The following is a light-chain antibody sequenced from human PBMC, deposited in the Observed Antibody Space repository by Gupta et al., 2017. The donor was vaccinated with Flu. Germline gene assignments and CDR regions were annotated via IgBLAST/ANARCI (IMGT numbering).Light chain of an antibody. Sequence: DIQMTQSPSTLSASVGDRVTITCRASQTISSWLAWYQQKPGKAPNLLIYKASTLESGVPSRFSGSGSGAEFILTISSLQPDDFANYYCQHYNTYPWTFGQGTKVEIK. CDR2: KAS. CDR3: QHYNTYPWT. J-gene: IGKJ1*01. V-gene: IGKV1-5*03. CDR1: QTISSW.